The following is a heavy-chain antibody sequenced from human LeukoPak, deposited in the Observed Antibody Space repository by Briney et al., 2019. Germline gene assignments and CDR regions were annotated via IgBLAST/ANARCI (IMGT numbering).Heavy chain of an antibody. CDR3: ARHGLAAGADY. Sequence: PSETLSLTCTVSGGSISSSSYYWGWIRQPPGKGLGWIGSIYYSGSTYYNPSLKSRVTISVGTSKNQFSLKLSSVTAADTAVYYCARHGLAAGADYWGQGTLVTVSS. V-gene: IGHV4-39*01. J-gene: IGHJ4*02. D-gene: IGHD6-13*01. CDR1: GGSISSSSYY. CDR2: IYYSGST.